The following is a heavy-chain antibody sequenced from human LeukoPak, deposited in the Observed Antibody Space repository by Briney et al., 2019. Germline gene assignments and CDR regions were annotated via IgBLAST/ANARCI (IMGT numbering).Heavy chain of an antibody. V-gene: IGHV4-59*01. D-gene: IGHD3-10*01. J-gene: IGHJ3*02. CDR2: IYCTGST. CDR3: ARFMVRGVHRAFDI. Sequence: MASETPSLTCTVSGDSINSYYWSWIRQGKGLEWIGYIYCTGSTNYNPSLKSRVTILVDTSKTYFSLKVTSLTAADTAVYYCARFMVRGVHRAFDIWGQGTMVTVSS. CDR1: GDSINSYY.